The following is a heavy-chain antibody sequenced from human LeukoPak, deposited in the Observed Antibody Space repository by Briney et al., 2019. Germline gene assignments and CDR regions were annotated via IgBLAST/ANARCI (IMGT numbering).Heavy chain of an antibody. CDR2: INHSGST. V-gene: IGHV4-34*01. Sequence: SETLSLTCAVYGGSFSGYYWSWIRQPPGKGLECIGEINHSGSTNYNPSLKSRVTISVDTSKNQFSLKLSSVTAADTAVYYCARWRPPGGRFLEWLSRMDVWGKGTTVTVSS. CDR3: ARWRPPGGRFLEWLSRMDV. D-gene: IGHD3-3*01. CDR1: GGSFSGYY. J-gene: IGHJ6*03.